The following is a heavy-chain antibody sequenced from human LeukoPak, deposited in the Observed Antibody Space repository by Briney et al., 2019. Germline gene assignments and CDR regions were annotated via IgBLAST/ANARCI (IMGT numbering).Heavy chain of an antibody. Sequence: ASVKVSCKASRYTFTSYYMHWVRQAPGQGLEWMGIINPSGGSTSYAQKFQGRVTMTRDTSTSTVYMELSSLRSEDTAVYYCARDALRSESRGATFDYWGQGTLVTVSS. D-gene: IGHD1-26*01. V-gene: IGHV1-46*01. CDR1: RYTFTSYY. J-gene: IGHJ4*02. CDR3: ARDALRSESRGATFDY. CDR2: INPSGGST.